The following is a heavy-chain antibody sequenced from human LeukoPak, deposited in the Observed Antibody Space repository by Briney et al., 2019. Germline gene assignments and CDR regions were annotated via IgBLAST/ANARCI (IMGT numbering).Heavy chain of an antibody. J-gene: IGHJ4*02. V-gene: IGHV1-18*01. Sequence: ASVKVSCKASGGTFSSYAISWVRQAPGQGLEWMGWISAYNGNTNYAQKLQGRVTMTTDTSTSTAYMELRSLRSDDTAVYYCARDSRVMKSGSYFYYWGQGTLVTVSS. D-gene: IGHD1-26*01. CDR1: GGTFSSYA. CDR2: ISAYNGNT. CDR3: ARDSRVMKSGSYFYY.